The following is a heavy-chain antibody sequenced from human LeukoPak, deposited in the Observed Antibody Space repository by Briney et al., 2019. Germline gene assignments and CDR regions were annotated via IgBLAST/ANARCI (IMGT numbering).Heavy chain of an antibody. CDR3: ARGGSAGYYYYYYMDV. V-gene: IGHV1-8*03. J-gene: IGHJ6*03. D-gene: IGHD6-13*01. Sequence: ASVKVSCKASGYTFTSYDINWVRQATGQELEWMGWMNPNSGNTGYAQKFQGRVTITRNTSISTAYMELSSLRSEDTAVYYCARGGSAGYYYYYYMDVWGKGTTVTVSS. CDR1: GYTFTSYD. CDR2: MNPNSGNT.